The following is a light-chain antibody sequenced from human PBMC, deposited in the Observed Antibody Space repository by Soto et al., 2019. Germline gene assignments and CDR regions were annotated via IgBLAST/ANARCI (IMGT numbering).Light chain of an antibody. CDR1: SGHGTSI. Sequence: QPVLTQSSSASASLGSSVKLTCTLSSGHGTSIIAWHQQQPGKAPRYLMKIEGSGSYNKGSGVPGRFSGSSSGADRYLTISNLQSEDEADYYCETWDSKTVVFGGGTKVTVL. J-gene: IGLJ2*01. V-gene: IGLV4-60*03. CDR3: ETWDSKTVV. CDR2: IEGSGSY.